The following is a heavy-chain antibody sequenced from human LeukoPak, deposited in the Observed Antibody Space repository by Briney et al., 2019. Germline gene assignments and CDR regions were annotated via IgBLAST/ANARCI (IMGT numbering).Heavy chain of an antibody. V-gene: IGHV3-48*04. CDR1: GFTFSSSS. CDR3: AGNGILTGYYLFDY. Sequence: GGSLRLPCAASGFTFSSSSMNWVRQAPGKGLEWVAYISSSTNTIYYADSVKGRFTISRDNARNSLYLQMNSLRAEDTAVYYCAGNGILTGYYLFDYWGQGTLVTVSS. CDR2: ISSSTNTI. D-gene: IGHD3-9*01. J-gene: IGHJ4*02.